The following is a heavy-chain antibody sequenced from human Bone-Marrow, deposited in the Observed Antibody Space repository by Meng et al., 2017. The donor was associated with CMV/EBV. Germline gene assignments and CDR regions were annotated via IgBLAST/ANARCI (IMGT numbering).Heavy chain of an antibody. CDR3: AREVVTPGGSFYFDY. CDR1: GFTFSSYA. CDR2: ISYDGSNK. V-gene: IGHV3-30*04. J-gene: IGHJ4*02. D-gene: IGHD4-23*01. Sequence: GGSLRLSCAASGFTFSSYAMHWVRQAPGKGLEWVAVISYDGSNKYYADSVKGRFTISRDNSKNTLYLQMNSLRAEDTAVYYCAREVVTPGGSFYFDYWGQGTLVTVSS.